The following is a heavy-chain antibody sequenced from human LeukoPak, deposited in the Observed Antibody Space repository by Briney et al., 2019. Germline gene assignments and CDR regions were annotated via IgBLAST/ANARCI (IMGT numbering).Heavy chain of an antibody. CDR3: VRDWGGGFCY. D-gene: IGHD2-21*01. CDR2: INWNDGSI. J-gene: IGHJ4*02. V-gene: IGHV3-20*04. CDR1: GFTFDDYG. Sequence: GGSLRLSCAASGFTFDDYGMSWVRHAPGKGLEWVSGINWNDGSIGYADSVKGRFTISRDNAKNSLYLQMNSLRAEDTAVYYCVRDWGGGFCYWGQGTLVTVSS.